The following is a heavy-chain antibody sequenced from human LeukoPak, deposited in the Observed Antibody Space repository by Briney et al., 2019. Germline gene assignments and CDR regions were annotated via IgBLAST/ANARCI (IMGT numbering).Heavy chain of an antibody. V-gene: IGHV3-33*01. CDR3: ARTYYYGSGSPDY. CDR2: IWYDGSNK. CDR1: GFTFSSYR. D-gene: IGHD3-10*01. Sequence: PGRSLRLSCAASGFTFSSYRMHCVREAPGRGLEWVAVIWYDGSNKYYADSVKGRFTISRDNSKNTLYLQMNSLRAEDTAVYYCARTYYYGSGSPDYWGQGTLVTVSS. J-gene: IGHJ4*02.